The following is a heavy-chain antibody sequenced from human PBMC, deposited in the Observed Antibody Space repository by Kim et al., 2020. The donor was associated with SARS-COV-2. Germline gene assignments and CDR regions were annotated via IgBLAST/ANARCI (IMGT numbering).Heavy chain of an antibody. D-gene: IGHD2-21*01. Sequence: SETLSLTCSVSGGSISSGDSYWNWIRQHPGKGLEWIGYIYNSGTTYYNPSLGSRVTISLDTSKNRFSLILNSVTAADAAVYFCARGEIVTVIESDYYNGMDVWGQGTTVTVSS. J-gene: IGHJ6*02. CDR1: GGSISSGDSY. CDR2: IYNSGTT. CDR3: ARGEIVTVIESDYYNGMDV. V-gene: IGHV4-31*03.